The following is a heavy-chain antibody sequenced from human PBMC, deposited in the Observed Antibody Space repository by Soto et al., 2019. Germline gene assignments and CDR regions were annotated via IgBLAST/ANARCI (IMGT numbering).Heavy chain of an antibody. CDR3: ARPFIYRIFYHPPNSFDI. CDR1: GGTFSSYA. D-gene: IGHD3-16*02. CDR2: IIPIFGTA. J-gene: IGHJ3*02. Sequence: ASVKVSCKASGGTFSSYAISWVRQAPGQGLEWMGGIIPIFGTANYAQKFQGRVTMTADESTSTAYMELRSLRSEDTAVYYCARPFIYRIFYHPPNSFDIWGPGTMVTVSS. V-gene: IGHV1-69*13.